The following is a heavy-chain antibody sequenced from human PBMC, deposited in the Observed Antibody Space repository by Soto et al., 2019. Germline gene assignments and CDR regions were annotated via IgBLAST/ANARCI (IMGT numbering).Heavy chain of an antibody. CDR2: MFYSGAT. V-gene: IGHV4-39*01. D-gene: IGHD2-15*01. Sequence: SETLSLTCTVSGGSISYISYCWGWIRQPPGKGLQWIGCMFYSGATYYNPSLKNRVTLSVDTSNNEFSLKLVSVTAPDTAVYYCARHKSGSDWLDPWGQGTLVTVSS. CDR3: ARHKSGSDWLDP. J-gene: IGHJ5*02. CDR1: GGSISYISYC.